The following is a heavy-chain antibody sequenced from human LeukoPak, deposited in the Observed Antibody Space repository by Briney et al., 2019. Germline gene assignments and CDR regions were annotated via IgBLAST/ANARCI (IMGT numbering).Heavy chain of an antibody. CDR3: ARGGHSSMALDY. Sequence: SETLSLTCTVSGGSISSYYWSWIRQPPGKGLEWIGYIYYSGGTNYNPSLKSRVTISVDTSKNQFSLKLSSVTAADTAVYYCARGGHSSMALDYWGQGTLVTVSS. V-gene: IGHV4-59*01. J-gene: IGHJ4*02. CDR1: GGSISSYY. D-gene: IGHD2/OR15-2a*01. CDR2: IYYSGGT.